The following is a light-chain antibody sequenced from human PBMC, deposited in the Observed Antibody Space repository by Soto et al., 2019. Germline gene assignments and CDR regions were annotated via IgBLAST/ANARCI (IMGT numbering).Light chain of an antibody. Sequence: DVKMTQSPSTLSASVGDRVTITCRASQTISTWLAWYQQKPGKAPKLLIYDASSLESGVPSRFSGSGSGTQFTLTISSLQPDDSATYYCQQYNSYSQNFGQGSKVDI. CDR3: QQYNSYSQN. CDR2: DAS. V-gene: IGKV1-5*01. J-gene: IGKJ1*01. CDR1: QTISTW.